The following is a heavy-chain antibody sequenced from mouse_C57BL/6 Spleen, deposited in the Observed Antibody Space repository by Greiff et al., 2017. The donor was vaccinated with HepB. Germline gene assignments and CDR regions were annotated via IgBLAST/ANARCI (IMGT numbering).Heavy chain of an antibody. CDR1: GFTFSDYG. CDR2: ISSGSSTI. Sequence: DVMLVESGGGLVKPGGSLKLSCAASGFTFSDYGMHWVRQAPEKGLEWVAYISSGSSTIYYADTVKGRFTISRDNAKNTLFLQMTSLRSEDTAMYYCARPGYYGSSYDAMDYWGQGTSVTVSS. V-gene: IGHV5-17*01. CDR3: ARPGYYGSSYDAMDY. D-gene: IGHD1-1*01. J-gene: IGHJ4*01.